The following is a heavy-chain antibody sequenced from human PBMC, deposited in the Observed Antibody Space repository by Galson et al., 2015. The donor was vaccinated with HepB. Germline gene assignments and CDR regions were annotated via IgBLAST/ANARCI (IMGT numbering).Heavy chain of an antibody. CDR3: TRDRHHPSAPFDY. CDR1: GYPFTAYF. Sequence: SVKVSCKASGYPFTAYFIHWVRQAPGQGLQWMGWIDPKSGGANYAQNFQVRVTMTRDTSISTAYMDLSSLRSDDTAVYYCTRDRHHPSAPFDYWGQGTLVTVSS. D-gene: IGHD1-14*01. CDR2: IDPKSGGA. V-gene: IGHV1-2*02. J-gene: IGHJ4*02.